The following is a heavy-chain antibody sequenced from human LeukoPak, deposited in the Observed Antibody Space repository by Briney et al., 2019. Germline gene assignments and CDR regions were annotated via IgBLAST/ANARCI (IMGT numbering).Heavy chain of an antibody. J-gene: IGHJ4*02. CDR1: GFTFRGYG. Sequence: PGGSLRLSCAASGFTFRGYGIHWVRQAPGKGLEWVAVISHDGGITYYADSVKGRFTISIDNSKDTLYLQMNSLRAEDTAVYYCAKGGGKNDHWGQGTLVTVSS. CDR3: AKGGGKNDH. CDR2: ISHDGGIT. V-gene: IGHV3-30*18. D-gene: IGHD3-16*01.